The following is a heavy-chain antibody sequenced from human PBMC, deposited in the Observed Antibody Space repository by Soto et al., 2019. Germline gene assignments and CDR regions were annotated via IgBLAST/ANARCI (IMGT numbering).Heavy chain of an antibody. Sequence: QVQLQESGPGLVKPSETLSLTCTVSGGSVNSGSYYWTWLRQPPGKGLEWIGYLDYTTNTNYNPSRKSRVTISVDTSKNQFSLKLSSVAAADTAVYYCARTYCTTTRCQDHGMDVWGQGNTVTVSS. CDR3: ARTYCTTTRCQDHGMDV. D-gene: IGHD2-2*01. CDR2: LDYTTNT. V-gene: IGHV4-61*01. CDR1: GGSVNSGSYY. J-gene: IGHJ6*02.